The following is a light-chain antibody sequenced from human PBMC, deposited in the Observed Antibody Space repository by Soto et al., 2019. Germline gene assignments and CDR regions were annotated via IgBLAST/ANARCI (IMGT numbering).Light chain of an antibody. Sequence: QSVLTQPASVSGSPGQSITISCTGTSSDVGGYNSVSWYQQHPGKAPELMIYEVSNRPSGVSNRFSGSKSGNTASLTISGLQAEDEADYYCSSYTNTNTRVFGGGTKLTVL. V-gene: IGLV2-14*01. CDR1: SSDVGGYNS. CDR3: SSYTNTNTRV. J-gene: IGLJ3*02. CDR2: EVS.